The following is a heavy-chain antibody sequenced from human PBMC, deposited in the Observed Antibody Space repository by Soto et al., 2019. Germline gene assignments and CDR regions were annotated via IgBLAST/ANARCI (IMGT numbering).Heavy chain of an antibody. CDR2: MNPNSGNT. CDR3: ARGSGQLVPLYYYYMDV. D-gene: IGHD6-6*01. V-gene: IGHV1-8*01. CDR1: GYTFSSYD. J-gene: IGHJ6*03. Sequence: GASVKVSCKASGYTFSSYDINWVRQATGQVLEWMGWMNPNSGNTGYAQKFQGRVTMTRNTSISTAYMELSSLRSEDTAVYYCARGSGQLVPLYYYYMDVWGKGTTVTVSS.